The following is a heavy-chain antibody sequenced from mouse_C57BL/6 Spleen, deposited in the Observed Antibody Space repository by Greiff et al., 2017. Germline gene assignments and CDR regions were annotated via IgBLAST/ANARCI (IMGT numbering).Heavy chain of an antibody. CDR2: INPNNGGT. Sequence: EVMLVESGPELVKPGASVKMSCKASGYTFTDYNMHWVKQSHGKSLEWIGYINPNNGGTNYNQKFKGKATLTVNKSSSTAYMELRSLTSEDSAGYDCASGDYYGSRAMDDWGKGTSVTVSS. J-gene: IGHJ4*01. V-gene: IGHV1-22*01. CDR3: ASGDYYGSRAMDD. D-gene: IGHD1-1*01. CDR1: GYTFTDYN.